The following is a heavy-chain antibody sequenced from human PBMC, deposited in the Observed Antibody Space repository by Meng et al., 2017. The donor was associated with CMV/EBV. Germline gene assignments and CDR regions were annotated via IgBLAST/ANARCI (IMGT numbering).Heavy chain of an antibody. V-gene: IGHV3-21*01. CDR2: ISSSSSYI. Sequence: GESLKISCAASGFTFSSYSMNWVRQAPGKGLEWVSSISSSSSYIYYADSVKGRFTISRDNAKNSLYLQMNSLRAEDTAVYYCARRAFIVGATRYYGMDVWGQGTTVTVSS. D-gene: IGHD1-26*01. CDR1: GFTFSSYS. CDR3: ARRAFIVGATRYYGMDV. J-gene: IGHJ6*02.